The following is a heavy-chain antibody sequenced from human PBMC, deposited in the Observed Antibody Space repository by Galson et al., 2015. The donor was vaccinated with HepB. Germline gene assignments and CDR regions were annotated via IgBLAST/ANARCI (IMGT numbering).Heavy chain of an antibody. CDR2: TSSDVSDK. CDR3: ARAPVATINYYFYLEV. CDR1: GFTLSSYA. V-gene: IGHV3-30*03. Sequence: PRLSCAASGFTLSSYAMHWVRQAPGQGLEWVAVTSSDVSDKYYGDSVKGRFTISRDNSKSTLYLQMNSLRPEDTAVYYCARAPVATINYYFYLEVWGKGTTVTVSS. J-gene: IGHJ6*03. D-gene: IGHD5-12*01.